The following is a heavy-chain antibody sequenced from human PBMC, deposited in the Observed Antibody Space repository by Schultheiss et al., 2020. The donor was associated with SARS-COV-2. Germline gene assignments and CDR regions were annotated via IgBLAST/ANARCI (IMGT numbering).Heavy chain of an antibody. V-gene: IGHV3-15*01. CDR3: RDYYYEGSGYYYRRDY. J-gene: IGHJ4*02. Sequence: GESLKISCAASGFTVSSNYMSWVRQAPGKGLEWVGRIKSTTDGGTTDYAAPVKGRFTISRDDSKNTLYLQMNSLKTEDTAVYYCRDYYYEGSGYYYRRDYWGQGTLVTVSS. CDR2: IKSTTDGGTT. D-gene: IGHD3-22*01. CDR1: GFTVSSNY.